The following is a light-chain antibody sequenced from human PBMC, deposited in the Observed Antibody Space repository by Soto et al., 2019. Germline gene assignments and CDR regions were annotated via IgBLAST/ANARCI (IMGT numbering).Light chain of an antibody. Sequence: DIHMTQSPPTLSAFVLDRFTITCRASQSIRSWLAWYQQKPGKAPRLLIYKASSLESGVPSRFSGSGFGTDFTLTISSLQPDDSATYYCQQYDNYSTFGGGTKVDIK. J-gene: IGKJ4*01. CDR2: KAS. CDR1: QSIRSW. CDR3: QQYDNYST. V-gene: IGKV1-5*03.